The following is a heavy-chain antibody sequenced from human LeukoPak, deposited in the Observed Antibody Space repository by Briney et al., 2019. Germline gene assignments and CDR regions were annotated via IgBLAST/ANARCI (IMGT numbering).Heavy chain of an antibody. J-gene: IGHJ6*02. CDR1: GGSTSSSNW. CDR2: INHSGST. V-gene: IGHV4-4*02. Sequence: KPSGTLSLTCAVSGGSTSSSNWWSWVRQPPGEGLEWIGEINHSGSTNYNPSLKRRVTISVDKSKNQFSLKLSFVTAADTAVYYCARASYGMDVWGQGTTVTVS. CDR3: ARASYGMDV.